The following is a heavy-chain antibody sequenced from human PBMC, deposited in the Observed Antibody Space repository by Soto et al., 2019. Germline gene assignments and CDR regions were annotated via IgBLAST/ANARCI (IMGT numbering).Heavy chain of an antibody. V-gene: IGHV1-24*01. CDR1: GYTLTELS. CDR2: FDPEDGET. Sequence: ASVKVSCKVSGYTLTELSMHWVRQAPGKGLEWMGGFDPEDGETIYAQKFQGRVTMTEDTSTDTAYMELSSLRSEDTAVYYCATSPPPGYNWNDVVYYYYYMDVWGKGTTVTVSS. CDR3: ATSPPPGYNWNDVVYYYYYMDV. D-gene: IGHD1-1*01. J-gene: IGHJ6*03.